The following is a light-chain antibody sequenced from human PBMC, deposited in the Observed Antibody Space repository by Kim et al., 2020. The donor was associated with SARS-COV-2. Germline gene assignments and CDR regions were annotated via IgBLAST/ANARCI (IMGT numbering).Light chain of an antibody. Sequence: QSVLTQPPSASGTPGQRVTMSCTGSSSNIGGNTVTWYQQFPGTAPKVVISRNDERPSGLSDLFSGSKSGISASLAISGLQSEDEADYYCATWDDRLKGVVFGGGTRLTVL. CDR1: SSNIGGNT. CDR2: RND. J-gene: IGLJ3*02. CDR3: ATWDDRLKGVV. V-gene: IGLV1-44*01.